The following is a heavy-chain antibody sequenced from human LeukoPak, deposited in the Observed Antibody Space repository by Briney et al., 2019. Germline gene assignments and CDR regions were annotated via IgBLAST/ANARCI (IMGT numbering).Heavy chain of an antibody. D-gene: IGHD6-19*01. CDR3: ANGRAVAGPFDY. CDR2: INWNSGSI. V-gene: IGHV3-9*01. Sequence: GGSLTLSCVASGFSFEDYAMHWVRQAPGKGLEWVSGINWNSGSIGYADSVKGRFTISRDNAKNSLYLQMNSLRAEDTALYYCANGRAVAGPFDYWGQARIVTVSS. CDR1: GFSFEDYA. J-gene: IGHJ4*02.